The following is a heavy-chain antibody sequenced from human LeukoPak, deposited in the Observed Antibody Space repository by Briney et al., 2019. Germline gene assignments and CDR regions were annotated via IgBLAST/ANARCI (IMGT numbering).Heavy chain of an antibody. J-gene: IGHJ4*02. Sequence: GGSLRLSCTVSGFTVSSNSMSWVRQAPGKGLEWVSFIYSAGNTHYSDSVKGRFTISRDNSKNTLYLQMNSLRAEDTAVYYCAKRHSSGWYYLDYWGQGTLVTVSS. CDR2: IYSAGNT. V-gene: IGHV3-53*01. CDR3: AKRHSSGWYYLDY. D-gene: IGHD6-19*01. CDR1: GFTVSSNS.